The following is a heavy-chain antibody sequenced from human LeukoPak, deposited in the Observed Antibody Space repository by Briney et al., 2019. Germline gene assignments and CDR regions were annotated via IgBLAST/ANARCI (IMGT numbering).Heavy chain of an antibody. J-gene: IGHJ4*02. V-gene: IGHV3-15*01. CDR3: TTGCSGGYSYAQYFDY. CDR1: GFTISNAC. Sequence: AGSLRLSCAASGFTISNACMSWFRQPPGKGLEWVGRIKTETDGGSTDYAAPVKSRFTISKDDSKNTLYLQMHSLKTDDTAVYYCTTGCSGGYSYAQYFDYWGQGTLVTVSS. D-gene: IGHD5-18*01. CDR2: IKTETDGGST.